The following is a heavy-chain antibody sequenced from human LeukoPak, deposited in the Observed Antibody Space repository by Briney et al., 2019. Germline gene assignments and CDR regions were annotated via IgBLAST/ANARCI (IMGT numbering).Heavy chain of an antibody. CDR2: IYYSGST. D-gene: IGHD3-3*01. Sequence: ASETLSLTCTVSGGSISSYYWSWIRQPPGKGLEWIGYIYYSGSTNYNPSLKSRVTISVDTSKNQFSLKLSSVTAADTAVYYCARLVDDFXXXXXSGGYFDYWGQGTLVTV. CDR3: ARLVDDFXXXXXSGGYFDY. V-gene: IGHV4-59*08. CDR1: GGSISSYY. J-gene: IGHJ4*02.